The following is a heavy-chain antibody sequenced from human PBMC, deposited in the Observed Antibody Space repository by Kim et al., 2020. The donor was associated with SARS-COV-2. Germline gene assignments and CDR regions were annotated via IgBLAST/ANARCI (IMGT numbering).Heavy chain of an antibody. CDR2: ISYHGNNK. CDR1: KYTLTYYS. D-gene: IGHD3-10*01. CDR3: ARSATHYYGSGTYDDPSYIYGMDV. Sequence: GGSLRLSCAASKYTLTYYSIHWVRQAPGKGLEWVAAISYHGNNKYYADSVKGRFTISRDNSKNTLYLQMNSLRTEDTAMYYCARSATHYYGSGTYDDPSYIYGMDVWGQGTTVTVSS. V-gene: IGHV3-30*04. J-gene: IGHJ6*02.